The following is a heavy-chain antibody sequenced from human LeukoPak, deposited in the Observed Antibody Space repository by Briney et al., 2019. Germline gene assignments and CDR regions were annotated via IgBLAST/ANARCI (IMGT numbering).Heavy chain of an antibody. CDR1: GGSISSYY. V-gene: IGHV4-4*07. Sequence: SETLSLTCTVSGGSISSYYWRWVRQPAGKGLERIGRIYTSGSIKYNTSLRRRGTISVETTKKQCSLKLSSVTAADTAVYYCARGYSSSGDSDYWGQGTLVTVSS. CDR3: ARGYSSSGDSDY. J-gene: IGHJ4*02. D-gene: IGHD6-6*01. CDR2: IYTSGSI.